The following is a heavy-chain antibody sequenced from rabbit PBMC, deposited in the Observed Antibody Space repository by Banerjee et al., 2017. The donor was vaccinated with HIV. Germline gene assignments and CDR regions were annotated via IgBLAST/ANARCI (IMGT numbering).Heavy chain of an antibody. D-gene: IGHD4-2*01. CDR1: GIDFSSYYY. CDR3: ARGGAGSAYYGMDL. Sequence: QQQLEESGGGLVKPGGTLTLTCKASGIDFSSYYYMCWVRQAPGKGLKLIACIYTDSDGTWYASWVNGRFTITRSTSLNTVTLQMTSLTAADTATYFCARGGAGSAYYGMDLWGPGTLVTVS. V-gene: IGHV1S43*01. CDR2: IYTDSDGT. J-gene: IGHJ6*01.